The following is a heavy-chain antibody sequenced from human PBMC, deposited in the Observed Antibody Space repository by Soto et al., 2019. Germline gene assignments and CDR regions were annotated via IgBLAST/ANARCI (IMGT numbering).Heavy chain of an antibody. J-gene: IGHJ6*02. V-gene: IGHV4-39*02. CDR2: VSYSGST. Sequence: SETLSLTCTVSGGSISSSDYYWGWIRQPPGKGLEWIGSVSYSGSTYYSPSLKSRVTISVDTSKNQYSLKLSSVSTADTAVYFCARDYPYFTVTTSGGMDVWGQGTTVTVSS. CDR1: GGSISSSDYY. D-gene: IGHD4-17*01. CDR3: ARDYPYFTVTTSGGMDV.